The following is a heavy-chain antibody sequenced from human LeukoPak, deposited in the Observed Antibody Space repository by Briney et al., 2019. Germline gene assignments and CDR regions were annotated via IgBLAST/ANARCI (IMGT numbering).Heavy chain of an antibody. Sequence: GGSLRLSCAASGFTFDGYAMHWVRQAPGKGLEWVSLISGHSTNTYYADSVKGRFTISRDSSKISLYLQMNNLRTEDTALYYCAMDIGTGTSDYFDHWGQGTLVTVSS. CDR2: ISGHSTNT. V-gene: IGHV3-43*02. CDR3: AMDIGTGTSDYFDH. CDR1: GFTFDGYA. D-gene: IGHD1-7*01. J-gene: IGHJ4*02.